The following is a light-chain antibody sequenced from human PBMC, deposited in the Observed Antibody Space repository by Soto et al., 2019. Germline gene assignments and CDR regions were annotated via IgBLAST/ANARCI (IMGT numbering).Light chain of an antibody. J-gene: IGLJ1*01. CDR2: EVT. CDR3: ASYAGSNNFED. Sequence: QSVLTQPPSASGSPGQSVTISCTGTSSDVGKYNYVSWYQQHPGKAPKLLIYEVTKRPSGVPDRFSGSKSGNTASLTVSGLQAEDEADYYCASYAGSNNFEDFGTGTKVTVL. V-gene: IGLV2-8*01. CDR1: SSDVGKYNY.